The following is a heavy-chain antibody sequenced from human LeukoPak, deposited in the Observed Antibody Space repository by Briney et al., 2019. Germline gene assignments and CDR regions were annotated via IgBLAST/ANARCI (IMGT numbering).Heavy chain of an antibody. CDR1: GYTFINYG. Sequence: VASVKVSCKASGYTFINYGISWVRQAPGQGLEWMGWISGYNGNTKYAEKLQGRVTMSTDTSTSTAYMELRSLRSDDTAMYYCARDDRRIVVITMSGAFDIWGQGTMVTVSS. J-gene: IGHJ3*02. V-gene: IGHV1-18*01. CDR3: ARDDRRIVVITMSGAFDI. CDR2: ISGYNGNT. D-gene: IGHD3-22*01.